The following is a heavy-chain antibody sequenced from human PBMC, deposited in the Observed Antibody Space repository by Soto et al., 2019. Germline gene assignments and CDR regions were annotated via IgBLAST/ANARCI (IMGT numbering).Heavy chain of an antibody. Sequence: GGSLRLSCAASGFTFSSYWMSWVRQAPGKGLEWVANIKQDGSEKHYADSVKGRFTISRDNAKNALYLQMSSLRDEDTAVYYCARDDDSAMALNFDYWGQGTLVTVSS. J-gene: IGHJ4*02. CDR2: IKQDGSEK. CDR1: GFTFSSYW. D-gene: IGHD5-18*01. CDR3: ARDDDSAMALNFDY. V-gene: IGHV3-7*01.